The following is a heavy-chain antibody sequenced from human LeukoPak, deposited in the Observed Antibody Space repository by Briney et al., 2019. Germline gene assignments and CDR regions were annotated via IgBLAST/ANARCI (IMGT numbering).Heavy chain of an antibody. D-gene: IGHD4-23*01. V-gene: IGHV3-33*01. J-gene: IGHJ4*02. CDR2: IRYDGSKK. CDR1: GFSFSNYG. Sequence: GGSLRLSCTASGFSFSNYGMHWVRQPPGKGLEWVAVIRYDGSKKYYAEPVKGRFTISRDNSKNTLYLQMNSLRVEDTAVYFCTRRDGDNDRGFDCWGQGSLVTVSS. CDR3: TRRDGDNDRGFDC.